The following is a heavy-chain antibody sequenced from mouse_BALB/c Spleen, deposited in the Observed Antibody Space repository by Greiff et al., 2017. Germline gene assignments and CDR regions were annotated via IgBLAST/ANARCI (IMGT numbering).Heavy chain of an antibody. D-gene: IGHD1-2*01. V-gene: IGHV3-2*02. Sequence: VQLKQSGPGLVKPSQSLSLTCTVTGYSITSDYAWNWIRQFPGNKLEWMGYISYSGSTSYNPSLKSRISITRDTSKNQFFLQLNSVTTEDTATYYCARRLITTEGDYWGQGTSVTVSS. CDR3: ARRLITTEGDY. CDR1: GYSITSDYA. CDR2: ISYSGST. J-gene: IGHJ4*01.